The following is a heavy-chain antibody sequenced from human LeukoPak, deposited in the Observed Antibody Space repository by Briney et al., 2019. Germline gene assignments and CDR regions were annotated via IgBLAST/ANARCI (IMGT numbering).Heavy chain of an antibody. J-gene: IGHJ4*02. D-gene: IGHD5-18*01. Sequence: GGSLRLSCAASGFIFTNYAMSWVRQAPGKGLEWVSTITGNGDAAYYADSVKGRFTISRDNSRNTLYLQMNSLRADDTAAYYCEKDLTAMTNFDSWGQGTLVTVSS. CDR2: ITGNGDAA. V-gene: IGHV3-23*01. CDR3: EKDLTAMTNFDS. CDR1: GFIFTNYA.